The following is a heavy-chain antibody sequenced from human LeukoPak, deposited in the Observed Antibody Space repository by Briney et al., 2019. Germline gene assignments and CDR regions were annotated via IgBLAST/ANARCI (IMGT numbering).Heavy chain of an antibody. CDR2: IYDSGST. V-gene: IGHV4-39*01. J-gene: IGHJ5*02. CDR1: GGSIRSSYYY. Sequence: SETLSLTCTVSGGSIRSSYYYWGWIRQPPGKGLEWIGSIYDSGSTYYNPSLKGRATMSVDTSKNQFSLKLSSVTAADTAVYYCASLLNGGVSHWFDPWGQGTLVTVSS. D-gene: IGHD7-27*01. CDR3: ASLLNGGVSHWFDP.